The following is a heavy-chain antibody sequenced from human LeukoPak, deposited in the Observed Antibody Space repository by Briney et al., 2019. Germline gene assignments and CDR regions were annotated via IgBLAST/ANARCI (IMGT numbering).Heavy chain of an antibody. CDR2: IKQDGSEK. CDR3: ASSYSGSYSEQSY. CDR1: GFTFSSYW. D-gene: IGHD1-26*01. Sequence: GGSLRLSCAASGFTFSSYWMNWVRQAPGKGLEWVANIKQDGSEKYYVDSVKGRFTISRDNTKNSLYLQMNSLRAEDTAVYYCASSYSGSYSEQSYWGQGTLVTVSS. J-gene: IGHJ4*02. V-gene: IGHV3-7*01.